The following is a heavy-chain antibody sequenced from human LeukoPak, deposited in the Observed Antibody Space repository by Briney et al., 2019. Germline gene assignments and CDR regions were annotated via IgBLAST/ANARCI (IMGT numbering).Heavy chain of an antibody. CDR3: AKDRDLTIFGVVTYYFDY. J-gene: IGHJ4*02. Sequence: PGGSLRLSCAASGFTFSSYAMSWVRQAPGKGLEWVSAISGSGGSTYYADPVKGRFTISRDNSKNTLYLQMNSLRAEDTAVYYCAKDRDLTIFGVVTYYFDYWGQGTLVTVSS. CDR1: GFTFSSYA. V-gene: IGHV3-23*01. CDR2: ISGSGGST. D-gene: IGHD3-3*01.